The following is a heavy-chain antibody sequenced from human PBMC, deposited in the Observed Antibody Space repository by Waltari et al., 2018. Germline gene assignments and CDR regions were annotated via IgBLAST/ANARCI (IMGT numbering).Heavy chain of an antibody. CDR2: IYRGGST. J-gene: IGHJ5*02. D-gene: IGHD3-10*01. CDR3: ATGSMVRGVIPLDP. V-gene: IGHV3-53*02. CDR1: GLTVSSNY. Sequence: EVQLVETGGGLIQPGGSRRLSCAASGLTVSSNYMSWVRQAPGKGLEWVSVIYRGGSTYYADSVKGRFTISRDNSKNTLYLQMNSLRAEDTAVYYCATGSMVRGVIPLDPWGQGTLVTVSS.